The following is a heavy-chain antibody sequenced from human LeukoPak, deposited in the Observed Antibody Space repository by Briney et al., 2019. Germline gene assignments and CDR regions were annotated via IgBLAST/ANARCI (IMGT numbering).Heavy chain of an antibody. D-gene: IGHD6-19*01. Sequence: ASVKVSCKASGYTFTSYYMHCVRQAPGEGLEWMGGFDPEDGETIYAQKFQGRVTMTEDTSTDTAYMEVSSLRSEDTAVYYCAPSWGSSGWYSWFDPWGQRTLLTVSS. J-gene: IGHJ5*02. V-gene: IGHV1-24*01. CDR1: GYTFTSYY. CDR2: FDPEDGET. CDR3: APSWGSSGWYSWFDP.